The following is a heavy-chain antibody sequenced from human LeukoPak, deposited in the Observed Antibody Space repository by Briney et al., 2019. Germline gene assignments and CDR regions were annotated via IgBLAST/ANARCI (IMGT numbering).Heavy chain of an antibody. CDR2: IYYSGNSWNA. CDR1: GGSINNDNYY. CDR3: ARLRDTGGYYFYYYFDS. Sequence: SETLSLTCTVSGGSINNDNYYWGWIRQSPGKGLEWIGNIYYSGNSWNAYYNPSLKSRGTISVDTAKNQFSLNLSSVTAADTALYYCARLRDTGGYYFYYYFDSWGLGTLVSVSS. D-gene: IGHD3-22*01. V-gene: IGHV4-39*01. J-gene: IGHJ4*02.